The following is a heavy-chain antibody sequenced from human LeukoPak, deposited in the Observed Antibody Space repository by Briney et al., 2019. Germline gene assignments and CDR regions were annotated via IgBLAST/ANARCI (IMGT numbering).Heavy chain of an antibody. D-gene: IGHD4-23*01. J-gene: IGHJ4*02. CDR3: AKRSDYGGNSNYFDF. V-gene: IGHV3-23*01. CDR1: GFTFSTYG. Sequence: GGSLRLSCAASGFTFSTYGMSWVRQAPGKGLEWGSIISGRDGDTYYADSMKGRFTISRDNSKNTLYLQMNSLSAEDTAVYYCAKRSDYGGNSNYFDFWGQGTPVTVSS. CDR2: ISGRDGDT.